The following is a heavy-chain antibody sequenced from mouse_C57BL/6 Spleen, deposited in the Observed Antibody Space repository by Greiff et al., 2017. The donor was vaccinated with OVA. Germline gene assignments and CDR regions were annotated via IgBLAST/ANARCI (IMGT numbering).Heavy chain of an antibody. D-gene: IGHD1-1*02. CDR1: GYTFTSYW. J-gene: IGHJ4*01. CDR3: GREGWTYAMDY. CDR2: IDPSDSET. Sequence: QVQLQQPGAELVRPGSSVKLSCKASGYTFTSYWMHWVKQRPIQGLEWIGNIDPSDSETHYNQKFKDKATLTVDKSSSTAYMQLSSLTSEDSAVYYCGREGWTYAMDYWGQGTSVTVSS. V-gene: IGHV1-52*01.